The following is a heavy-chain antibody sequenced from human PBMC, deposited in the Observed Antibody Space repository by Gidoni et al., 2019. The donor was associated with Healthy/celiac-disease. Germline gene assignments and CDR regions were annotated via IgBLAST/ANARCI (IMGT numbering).Heavy chain of an antibody. CDR1: CGSIRSGGYY. CDR2: IYYSGST. D-gene: IGHD2-8*01. V-gene: IGHV4-31*03. CDR3: ARDLRTFEPRGYFDL. J-gene: IGHJ2*01. Sequence: QVQLQESGPGLVKPSQTLSITCTVSCGSIRSGGYYWSWIRQHPGKCLEWIGYIYYSGSTYYNPSLKSRVTISVDTSKNQFSLKLSSVTAADTAVYYCARDLRTFEPRGYFDLWGRGTLVTVSS.